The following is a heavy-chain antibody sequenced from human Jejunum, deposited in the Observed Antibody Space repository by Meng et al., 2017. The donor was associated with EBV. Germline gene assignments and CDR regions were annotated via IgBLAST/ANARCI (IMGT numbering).Heavy chain of an antibody. CDR1: GFSVTSSGVA. CDR3: AHKGDGFNYAFNS. J-gene: IGHJ4*02. CDR2: IYWDDDK. V-gene: IGHV2-5*02. Sequence: QITLKESGPTLVKPTETLTLTFTFSGFSVTSSGVAVGWLRQPPGKALEWLALIYWDDDKRYSPSLKSRLTITKDTSKNQVVLTLTNVDPTDTATYYCAHKGDGFNYAFNSWGQGTLVTVAS. D-gene: IGHD5-24*01.